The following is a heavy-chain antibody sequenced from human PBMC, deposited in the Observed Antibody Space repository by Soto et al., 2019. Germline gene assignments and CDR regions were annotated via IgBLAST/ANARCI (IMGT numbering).Heavy chain of an antibody. V-gene: IGHV4-4*02. D-gene: IGHD3-10*01. CDR3: TRASASSMLRGVVLN. CDR2: MYHSGDS. J-gene: IGHJ4*02. CDR1: GGSISTDNW. Sequence: QVQLQESGPGLVKPSGTLSLTCAVSGGSISTDNWWSWVRQPPGKGLEWIGEMYHSGDSNFNPSLKSRVTISVDKSKNQFSMQMASVTAADTALYYCTRASASSMLRGVVLNWGRGTQVTVSS.